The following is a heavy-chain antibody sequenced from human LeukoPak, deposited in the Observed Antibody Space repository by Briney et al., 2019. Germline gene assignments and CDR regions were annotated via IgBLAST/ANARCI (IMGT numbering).Heavy chain of an antibody. V-gene: IGHV1-2*02. J-gene: IGHJ4*02. D-gene: IGHD3-3*01. CDR2: INPNSGGT. Sequence: ASVKVSCKASGYTLTGYYMHWVRQAPGQGLGWMAWINPNSGGTNNAQKFQGRVTMTRDTSISTVYMELSRLSSDDTAVYYCARGASGDFWSGYPFDYWGQGTLVTVSS. CDR1: GYTLTGYY. CDR3: ARGASGDFWSGYPFDY.